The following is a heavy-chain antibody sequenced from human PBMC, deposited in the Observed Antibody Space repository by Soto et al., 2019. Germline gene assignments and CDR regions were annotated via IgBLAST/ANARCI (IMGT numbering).Heavy chain of an antibody. D-gene: IGHD3-16*01. CDR2: IYYSGST. CDR3: ARVDRSFGTPTHFDY. J-gene: IGHJ4*02. Sequence: QVQLQESGPGLVKPSQTLSLTCTVSGDSITSGGYYWSWIRQHPGKGLEWIGYIYYSGSTYYNPSLKSRVTIXXDXSXXQFSLKLSSVTAADTAVYYCARVDRSFGTPTHFDYWGQGTLVTVSS. V-gene: IGHV4-31*03. CDR1: GDSITSGGYY.